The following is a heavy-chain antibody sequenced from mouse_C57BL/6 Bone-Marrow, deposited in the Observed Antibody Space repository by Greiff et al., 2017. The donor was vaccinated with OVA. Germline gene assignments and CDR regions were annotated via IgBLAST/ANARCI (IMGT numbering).Heavy chain of an antibody. J-gene: IGHJ2*01. D-gene: IGHD4-1*01. CDR2: INPNNGGT. V-gene: IGHV1-26*01. CDR3: ARPRLTGTGYYFDY. CDR1: GYTFTDYY. Sequence: VQLQQSGPELVKPGASVKISCKASGYTFTDYYMNWVKQSHGKSLEWIGDINPNNGGTSYNQKFKGKATLTVAKSSSKAYMELRSLTSEDSAVYYCARPRLTGTGYYFDYWGQGTTLTVSS.